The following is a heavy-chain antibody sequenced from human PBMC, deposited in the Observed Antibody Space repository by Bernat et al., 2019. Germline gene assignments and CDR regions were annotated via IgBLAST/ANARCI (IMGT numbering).Heavy chain of an antibody. V-gene: IGHV3-23*01. CDR1: GFTFSSYA. D-gene: IGHD4-23*01. Sequence: EVQLLESGGGLVQPGGSLRLSCAASGFTFSSYAMSWVRQAPGKGLEWVSAISGSGGSTYYADSVKGRFTISRDNSKNTLYLQMNSLRAEDTAVYYCALARDYGGYYFDYWGQGTLVTVSS. CDR2: ISGSGGST. J-gene: IGHJ4*02. CDR3: ALARDYGGYYFDY.